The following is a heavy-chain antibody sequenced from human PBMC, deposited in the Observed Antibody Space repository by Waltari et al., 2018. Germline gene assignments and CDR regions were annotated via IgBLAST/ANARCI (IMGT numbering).Heavy chain of an antibody. CDR3: ARGGRLAVAGKGDWFDP. CDR1: DHGGSFSGYY. D-gene: IGHD6-19*01. J-gene: IGHJ5*02. CDR2: IARSGST. V-gene: IGHV4-34*01. Sequence: QVQLQQWGAGLLKPSETLSLTCAVYDHGGSFSGYYWNWIRQPPGKGLDWIGEIARSGSTNYNPSLKSRVTISVDTSKNQFSLKLSSVTAADTAVYYCARGGRLAVAGKGDWFDPWGQGTLVTVSS.